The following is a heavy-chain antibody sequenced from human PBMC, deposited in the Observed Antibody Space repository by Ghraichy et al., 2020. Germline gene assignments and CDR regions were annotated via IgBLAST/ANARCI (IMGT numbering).Heavy chain of an antibody. D-gene: IGHD2-8*01. Sequence: ASVKVSCKASGYTFTGYHIHWVRQAPGQGLEWMGWINPNSGGTQYAQNFQGRVTMTRDPSSITAYMELSGLRSDDTAVYSCARGYCTTTTCHPEGWFDPWGQGTLVTVSS. CDR1: GYTFTGYH. V-gene: IGHV1-2*02. J-gene: IGHJ5*02. CDR3: ARGYCTTTTCHPEGWFDP. CDR2: INPNSGGT.